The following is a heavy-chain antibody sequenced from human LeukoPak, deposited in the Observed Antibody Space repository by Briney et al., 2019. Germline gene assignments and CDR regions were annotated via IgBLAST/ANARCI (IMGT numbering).Heavy chain of an antibody. CDR3: ARQGVAGAKKYYIDS. D-gene: IGHD6-13*01. J-gene: IGHJ4*02. CDR1: GGSISSSSYY. Sequence: PSEALSLTCTVSGGSISSSSYYWGWIRQPPGKGLEWIGSIYYSGSTYYNPSLKSRVTISVDTSKNQFSLKLSSVTAADTVVYYCARQGVAGAKKYYIDSWGQGTLVTVSS. V-gene: IGHV4-39*01. CDR2: IYYSGST.